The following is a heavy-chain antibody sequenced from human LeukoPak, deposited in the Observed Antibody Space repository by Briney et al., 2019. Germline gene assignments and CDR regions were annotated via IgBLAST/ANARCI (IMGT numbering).Heavy chain of an antibody. J-gene: IGHJ5*02. CDR3: ARRMSPGGWFGP. CDR2: IYYSEIT. Sequence: SETLSLTCTVSGGSITAYYWSWLRQPPGKGLEWIGYIYYSEITNYNPSLKSRVTMSVGTSKNHFYLKLSSVTAADTAVYFCARRMSPGGWFGPWGQGTLVTVSS. V-gene: IGHV4-59*08. CDR1: GGSITAYY. D-gene: IGHD4-23*01.